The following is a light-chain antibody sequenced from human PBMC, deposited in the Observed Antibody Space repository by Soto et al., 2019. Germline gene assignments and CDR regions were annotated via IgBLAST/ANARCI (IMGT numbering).Light chain of an antibody. CDR1: SSNIGPGYD. Sequence: QSVLTQPSSVSGAPGQRVTISCTGSSSNIGPGYDVHWYQHLPGTASKLLIYSNTNRPSGVPDRFSGSRSGTSASLAITGLQAEDEADYYCQSYDSGLSGSVFGTGTKVTVL. CDR3: QSYDSGLSGSV. V-gene: IGLV1-40*01. CDR2: SNT. J-gene: IGLJ1*01.